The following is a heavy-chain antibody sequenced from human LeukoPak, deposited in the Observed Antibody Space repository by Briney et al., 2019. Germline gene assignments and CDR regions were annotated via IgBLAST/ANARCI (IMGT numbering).Heavy chain of an antibody. J-gene: IGHJ4*02. CDR1: GDSITINNW. Sequence: GTLSLTCDVSGDSITINNWWTWVRQAPGKGLEWIGEIYHSGSTIYNSSLKSRVTISVDKSKNQFSLKIDSVTAADSAVYYCAGFSSNWYFDYWGQGTLVTVSS. V-gene: IGHV4-4*02. D-gene: IGHD6-13*01. CDR3: AGFSSNWYFDY. CDR2: IYHSGST.